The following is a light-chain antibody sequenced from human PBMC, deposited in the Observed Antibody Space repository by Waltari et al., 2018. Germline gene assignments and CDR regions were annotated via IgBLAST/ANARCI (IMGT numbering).Light chain of an antibody. V-gene: IGLV3-21*01. CDR2: YDD. Sequence: SYVLTQPPSVSVAPGETARITCGGDNIGRKDVHWYQQKPGQSPVLVISYDDNRPSGIPGRFSGSNLGNTATLSITGVEAAVEADYFCQVWETTSDRGVFGSGTPVTVL. J-gene: IGLJ1*01. CDR3: QVWETTSDRGV. CDR1: NIGRKD.